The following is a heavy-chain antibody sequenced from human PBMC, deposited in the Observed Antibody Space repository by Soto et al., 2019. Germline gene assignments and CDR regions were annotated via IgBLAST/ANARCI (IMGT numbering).Heavy chain of an antibody. CDR1: GFTFSSYS. CDR3: ARDETGDWDAFDI. J-gene: IGHJ3*02. CDR2: ISSSSSYI. D-gene: IGHD7-27*01. V-gene: IGHV3-21*01. Sequence: GGSLRLSCAASGFTFSSYSMNWVRQAPGKGLEWVSSISSSSSYIYYADSVKGRFTIARDNTKNSLYLQMNSQRGEDTAVYYWARDETGDWDAFDIWGQGTMVTVSS.